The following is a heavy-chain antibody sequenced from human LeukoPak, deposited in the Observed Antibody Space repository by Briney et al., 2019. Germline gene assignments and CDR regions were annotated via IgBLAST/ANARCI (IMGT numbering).Heavy chain of an antibody. J-gene: IGHJ4*02. CDR3: ARVQGGGYRTADY. V-gene: IGHV3-30*04. D-gene: IGHD6-19*01. Sequence: GGSLRLSCAASGFTFNNYLMHWVRRAPGKGLDWVAVIVEDGTNQYYADSVKGRFTISRDNSKNTLFLQMNSLRSEDTAMYYCARVQGGGYRTADYWGQGTLVTVSS. CDR1: GFTFNNYL. CDR2: IVEDGTNQ.